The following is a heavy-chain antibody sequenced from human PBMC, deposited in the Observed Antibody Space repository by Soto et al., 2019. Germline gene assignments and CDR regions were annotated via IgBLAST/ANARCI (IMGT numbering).Heavy chain of an antibody. CDR2: IIPIFGTA. D-gene: IGHD2-2*01. V-gene: IGHV1-69*06. J-gene: IGHJ5*02. CDR1: GGTFSSYA. CDR3: ARDLLYCSSTSCSGDWFDP. Sequence: QVQLVQSGAEVKKPGSSVKVSCKASGGTFSSYAISWVRQAPGQGLEWMGGIIPIFGTANYVQKFQGRVTLTADKSTSTAYMELSSLRSEDTAVYYCARDLLYCSSTSCSGDWFDPWGQGTLVTVSS.